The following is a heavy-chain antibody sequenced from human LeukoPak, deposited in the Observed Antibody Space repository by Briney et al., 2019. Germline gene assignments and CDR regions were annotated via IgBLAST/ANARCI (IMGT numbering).Heavy chain of an antibody. Sequence: SETLSLTCAVYGGSFSGYYWSWIRQPPGKGLEWIGKINHSGSTNYNPSLKSRVTISVDTSKNQFSLKLSSVTAADTAVYYCARARLRGVVIINAFDIWGQGTMVTVSS. CDR2: INHSGST. CDR1: GGSFSGYY. J-gene: IGHJ3*02. V-gene: IGHV4-34*01. D-gene: IGHD3-3*01. CDR3: ARARLRGVVIINAFDI.